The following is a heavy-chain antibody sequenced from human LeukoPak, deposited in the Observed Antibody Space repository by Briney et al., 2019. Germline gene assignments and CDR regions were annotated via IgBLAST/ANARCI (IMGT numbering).Heavy chain of an antibody. V-gene: IGHV3-7*01. CDR2: IKQDGSEK. Sequence: GGSLRLSCAASGFTFSYWMTWVRQAPGKGLEWVANIKQDGSEKYYVDSVKGRFTISRDNAKNSLYLQMNSLRAEDTAVYYCARALDSSSSRHQPFAYWGQGTLVTVSS. CDR1: GFTFSYW. D-gene: IGHD2-2*01. CDR3: ARALDSSSSRHQPFAY. J-gene: IGHJ4*02.